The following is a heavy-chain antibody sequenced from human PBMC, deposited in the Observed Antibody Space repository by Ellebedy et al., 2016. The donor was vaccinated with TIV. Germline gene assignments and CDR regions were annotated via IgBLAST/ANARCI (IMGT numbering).Heavy chain of an antibody. CDR2: IYQDGTKK. D-gene: IGHD4-17*01. CDR1: GFTFSSYW. CDR3: ATDGAYGDYRFPAHAFEM. Sequence: GESLKISCVVSGFTFSSYWMGWVRQAPGKGLEWVANIYQDGTKKYYVDSVKGRFTVSRDNARNSMFLQMNSLRVEDSAVYYCATDGAYGDYRFPAHAFEMWGPGTMVTVSS. J-gene: IGHJ3*02. V-gene: IGHV3-7*01.